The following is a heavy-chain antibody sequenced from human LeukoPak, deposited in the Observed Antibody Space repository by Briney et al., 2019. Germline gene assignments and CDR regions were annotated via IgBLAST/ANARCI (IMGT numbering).Heavy chain of an antibody. J-gene: IGHJ4*02. Sequence: PSETLSLTCAVYGGSFSGYYWSWIRQPPGKGLEWIGEINHSGSTNYNPSLKSRVTISVDTSKNQFSLKLSSVTAADTAVYYCARVLFHGGLDYWGQGTLVTVSS. CDR2: INHSGST. V-gene: IGHV4-34*01. D-gene: IGHD4-17*01. CDR1: GGSFSGYY. CDR3: ARVLFHGGLDY.